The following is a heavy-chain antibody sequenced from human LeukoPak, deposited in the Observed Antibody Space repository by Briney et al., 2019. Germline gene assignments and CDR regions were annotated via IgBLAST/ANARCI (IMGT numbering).Heavy chain of an antibody. J-gene: IGHJ4*02. CDR1: GGTFSSYA. Sequence: ASVKVSCKASGGTFSSYAISWVRQAPGQGLEWMGGIIPIFGTANYAQKFQGRVTITADKSTSTAYMELSSLRSEDTAVYYCARAGWIQLWSQPHYFGYWGQGTLVTVSS. CDR3: ARAGWIQLWSQPHYFGY. D-gene: IGHD5-18*01. CDR2: IIPIFGTA. V-gene: IGHV1-69*06.